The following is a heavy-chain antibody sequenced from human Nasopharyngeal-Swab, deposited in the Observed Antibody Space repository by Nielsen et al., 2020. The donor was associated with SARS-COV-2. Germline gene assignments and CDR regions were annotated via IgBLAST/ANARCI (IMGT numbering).Heavy chain of an antibody. J-gene: IGHJ6*02. CDR1: GGSFSGYY. CDR3: ARGGSSSWYYYYYGMDV. V-gene: IGHV4-34*01. Sequence: SQTLSLTCAVYGGSFSGYYWSWIRQPPGKGLEWIGEINHSGSTKYNPSLKRRVTISVDTSKNQFSLKLSSVTAADTAVYYCARGGSSSWYYYYYGMDVWGQGTTVTVSS. D-gene: IGHD6-13*01. CDR2: INHSGST.